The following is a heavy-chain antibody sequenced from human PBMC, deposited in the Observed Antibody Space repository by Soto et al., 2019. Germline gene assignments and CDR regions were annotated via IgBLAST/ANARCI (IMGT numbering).Heavy chain of an antibody. J-gene: IGHJ4*02. CDR2: IKQDGSEK. D-gene: IGHD3-9*01. Sequence: EVQLVESGGGLVQPGGSLRLSCAASGFTFSSYWMSWVRQAPGKGLEWVANIKQDGSEKNYVDSVKGRFTIFRDNAKNSLYLQMNSLRAGDTAVYFCARIDKRASDYWGQGTLVTVSS. CDR1: GFTFSSYW. V-gene: IGHV3-7*02. CDR3: ARIDKRASDY.